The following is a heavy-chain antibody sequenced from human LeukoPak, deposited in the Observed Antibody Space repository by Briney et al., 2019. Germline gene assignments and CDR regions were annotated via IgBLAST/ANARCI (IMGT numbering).Heavy chain of an antibody. CDR1: GYTFTGYY. CDR3: ARVLGQVGYSYGYGFDY. V-gene: IGHV1-2*02. J-gene: IGHJ4*02. CDR2: INPNSGGT. D-gene: IGHD5-18*01. Sequence: ASVKVSCKASGYTFTGYYMHWVRHAPGQGLEWMGWINPNSGGTNYAQKFQGRVTMTRDTSISTAYMELSRLRSDDTAVYYCARVLGQVGYSYGYGFDYWGQGTLVTVSS.